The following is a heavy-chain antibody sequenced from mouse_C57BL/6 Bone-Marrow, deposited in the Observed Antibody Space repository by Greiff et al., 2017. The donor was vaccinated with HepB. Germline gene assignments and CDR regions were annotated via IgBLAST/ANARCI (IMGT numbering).Heavy chain of an antibody. CDR2: ISYDGSN. D-gene: IGHD2-2*01. CDR1: GYSIPSGYY. J-gene: IGHJ3*01. V-gene: IGHV3-6*01. CDR3: ARAGYDGPWFAY. Sequence: EVQLQESGPGLVKPSQSLSLTCSVTGYSIPSGYYWNWIRQFPGNKLEWLGYISYDGSNNYNPSLKNRISITRDTSKHQFFLKLNPVTTEDTATYYCARAGYDGPWFAYWGQGTLVTVSA.